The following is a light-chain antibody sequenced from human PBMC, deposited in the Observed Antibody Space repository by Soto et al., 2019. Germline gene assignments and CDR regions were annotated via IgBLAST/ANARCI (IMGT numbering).Light chain of an antibody. Sequence: SVLTQPPSVSAAPGQKVTISCSGSDSNIGNTFVSWYQQLPGTAPKLLIYADDERPSGVPDRFSGSKSGTSATLGITGLQIGDEADYYCEAWDSSLNAVVFGGGTKLTVL. CDR3: EAWDSSLNAVV. CDR1: DSNIGNTF. J-gene: IGLJ2*01. CDR2: ADD. V-gene: IGLV1-51*01.